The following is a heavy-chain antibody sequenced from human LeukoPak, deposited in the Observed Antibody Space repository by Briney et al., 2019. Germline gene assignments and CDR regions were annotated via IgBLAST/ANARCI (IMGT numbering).Heavy chain of an antibody. D-gene: IGHD3-22*01. CDR1: GFIFSRHS. CDR2: IGDEGIHK. J-gene: IGHJ4*02. Sequence: GGSLRLSCTPSGFIFSRHSMHWVRQAPGKGLEWVAVIGDEGIHKYYADSVKVRFTISRDDSKNILYLQMDGLRAEDTGVYYCARDMIRGGPPDYLDYWGQGTLVTVSS. CDR3: ARDMIRGGPPDYLDY. V-gene: IGHV3-30*04.